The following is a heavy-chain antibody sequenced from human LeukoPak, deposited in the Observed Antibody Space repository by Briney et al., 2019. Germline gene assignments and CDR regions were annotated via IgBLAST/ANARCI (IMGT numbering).Heavy chain of an antibody. J-gene: IGHJ6*03. D-gene: IGHD2-21*02. CDR1: GGTFSNYA. CDR2: IIPMFGTA. Sequence: ASVKVSCKASGGTFSNYAITWVRQAPGQGLEWMGGIIPMFGTANYAQKFQGRVTITADESTSTAYMELSSLRSEDTAVYCCAIGAVTTMLWNYMDVWGKGTTVTISS. CDR3: AIGAVTTMLWNYMDV. V-gene: IGHV1-69*13.